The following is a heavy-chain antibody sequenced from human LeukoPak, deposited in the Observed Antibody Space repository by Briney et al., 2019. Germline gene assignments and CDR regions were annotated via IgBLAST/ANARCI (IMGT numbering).Heavy chain of an antibody. Sequence: GGSLRLSCAASGFTFSSYSMNWVRQAPGKGLEWVSSISSSSSYIYYADSVKGRFTISRDNAKNSLYLQMNSLRAEDTAVFYCARKPITGSHSGAFDIWGQGTMVTVSS. D-gene: IGHD1-26*01. CDR1: GFTFSSYS. J-gene: IGHJ3*02. CDR2: ISSSSSYI. V-gene: IGHV3-21*01. CDR3: ARKPITGSHSGAFDI.